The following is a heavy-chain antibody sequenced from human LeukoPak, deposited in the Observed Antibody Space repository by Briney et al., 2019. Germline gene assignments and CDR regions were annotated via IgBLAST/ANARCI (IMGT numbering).Heavy chain of an antibody. CDR2: IIPIFGTA. Sequence: SVKVSCKASGGTFSSYAISWVRQAPGQGLEWMGGIIPIFGTANYAQKFQGRVTITRDTSASTVYMELSSLRSEDTAVYYCARASHRWFDPWGQGTLVTVSS. V-gene: IGHV1-69*05. CDR1: GGTFSSYA. CDR3: ARASHRWFDP. J-gene: IGHJ5*02.